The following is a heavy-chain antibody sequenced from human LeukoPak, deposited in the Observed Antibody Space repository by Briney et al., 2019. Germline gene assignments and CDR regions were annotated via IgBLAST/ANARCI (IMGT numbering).Heavy chain of an antibody. D-gene: IGHD6-13*01. CDR1: GGSISTYY. CDR3: ARGGRHSSWYYYNIDYYYYMDV. V-gene: IGHV4-59*01. Sequence: SETLSLTCTVSGGSISTYYWNWIRQPPGKGLEWIGCIYYSGSTNYNPSLKSRVTISVDTSKNQFSLKLSSVTAADTAVYYCARGGRHSSWYYYNIDYYYYMDVWGKGTTVTVSS. J-gene: IGHJ6*03. CDR2: IYYSGST.